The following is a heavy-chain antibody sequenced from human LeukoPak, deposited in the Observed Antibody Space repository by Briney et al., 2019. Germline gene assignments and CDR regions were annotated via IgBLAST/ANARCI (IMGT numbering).Heavy chain of an antibody. CDR1: GGTFSSYA. CDR2: IIPIFGTA. Sequence: SVKVSCKASGGTFSSYAISWVRQAPGQGLEWMGGIIPIFGTANYAQKFQGRVTITADESTSTAYMELSSLRSEDTAVYYCARGNTIFGVTNPKTAYYYYMDVWAKGPRSPSP. CDR3: ARGNTIFGVTNPKTAYYYYMDV. J-gene: IGHJ6*03. V-gene: IGHV1-69*13. D-gene: IGHD3-3*01.